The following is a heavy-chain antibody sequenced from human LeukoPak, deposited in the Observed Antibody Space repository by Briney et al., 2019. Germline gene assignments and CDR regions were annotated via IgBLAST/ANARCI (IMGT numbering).Heavy chain of an antibody. J-gene: IGHJ6*02. CDR2: ISYDGSNK. CDR3: XYSNGMDV. D-gene: IGHD4-11*01. V-gene: IGHV3-30*03. Sequence: GGSLRLSCAASGFTFSSYGVPWVRQAPAKGLEWVAVISYDGSNKYYADSVKGRFTISRDNSKNTLYLQMNSLRAEDTAVYYXXYSNGMDVWGQGTTVTVSS. CDR1: GFTFSSYG.